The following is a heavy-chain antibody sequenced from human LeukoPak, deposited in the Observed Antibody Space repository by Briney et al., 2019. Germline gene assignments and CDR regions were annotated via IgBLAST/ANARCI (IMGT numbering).Heavy chain of an antibody. CDR3: ARVLVGTLGGYYYYYGMDV. CDR1: GGTFSSYA. V-gene: IGHV1-69*04. CDR2: IIPILGIA. J-gene: IGHJ6*02. Sequence: SVKVPCKASGGTFSSYAISWVRQAPGQGLEWMGRIIPILGIANYAQKFQGRVTITADKSTSTAYMELSSLRSEDTAVYYCARVLVGTLGGYYYYYGMDVWGQGTTVTVSS. D-gene: IGHD2-8*02.